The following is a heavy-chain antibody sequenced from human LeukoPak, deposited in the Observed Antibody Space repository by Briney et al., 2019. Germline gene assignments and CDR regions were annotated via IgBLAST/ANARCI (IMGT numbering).Heavy chain of an antibody. CDR2: ISYDGSNK. CDR1: GFTFSSYG. CDR3: AKDKIPYCGGDCLYYFDY. V-gene: IGHV3-30*18. D-gene: IGHD2-21*02. J-gene: IGHJ4*02. Sequence: RTGGSLRLSCAASGFTFSSYGMHWVRQAPGKGLEWVAVISYDGSNKYYADSVKGRFTISRDNSKNTLYLQMNSLRAEDTAVYYCAKDKIPYCGGDCLYYFDYWGQGILVTVSS.